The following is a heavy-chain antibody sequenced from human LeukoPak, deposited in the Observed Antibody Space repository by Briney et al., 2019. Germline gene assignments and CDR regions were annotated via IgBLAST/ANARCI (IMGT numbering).Heavy chain of an antibody. J-gene: IGHJ1*01. D-gene: IGHD6-19*01. CDR3: AKIWGIAVTGTVRKYFQH. CDR1: GGSISSSNW. Sequence: SGTLSLTCAVSGGSISSSNWWSWVRQPPGKGLEWIGEIYHSGSTNYNPSLKSRVTISVDKSKNQFSLKLSSVTAADTAVYYCAKIWGIAVTGTVRKYFQHWGQGTLVTVSS. CDR2: IYHSGST. V-gene: IGHV4-4*02.